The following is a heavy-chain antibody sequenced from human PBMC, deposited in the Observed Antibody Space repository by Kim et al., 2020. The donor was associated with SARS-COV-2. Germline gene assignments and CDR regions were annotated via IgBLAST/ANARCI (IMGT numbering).Heavy chain of an antibody. CDR3: ARDYKVGRPRHYFDY. V-gene: IGHV3-30*07. J-gene: IGHJ4*02. D-gene: IGHD5-12*01. Sequence: DYVKRGFIIARDNSKNTLYLKMNSLRDEDTAVYYCARDYKVGRPRHYFDYWGQGTLVTVSS.